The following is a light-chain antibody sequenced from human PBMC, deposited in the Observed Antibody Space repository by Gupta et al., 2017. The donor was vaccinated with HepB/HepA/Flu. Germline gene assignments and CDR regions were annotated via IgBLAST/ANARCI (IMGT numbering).Light chain of an antibody. CDR2: AAS. Sequence: DIQLTQSPSFLSASVGDRVTITCRASQGISSYLAWYQQKPGKAPELLIYAASTLQSGVPSRFSASGSGTEFTLTISSLQPEDFATYYCQQPGTFGQGTKVEIK. CDR3: QQPGT. V-gene: IGKV1-9*01. J-gene: IGKJ1*01. CDR1: QGISSY.